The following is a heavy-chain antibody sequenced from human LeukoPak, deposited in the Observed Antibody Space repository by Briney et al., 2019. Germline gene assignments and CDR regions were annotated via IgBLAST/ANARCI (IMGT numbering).Heavy chain of an antibody. Sequence: SETLSLTCTVSGGSISSGDYYWSWIRQPPGKGLGWIGYIYYSGSTYYNPSLKSRVTISVDTSKNQFSLKLSPVTAADTAVYYCARGIAAAGVWFDPWGQGTLVTVSS. CDR3: ARGIAAAGVWFDP. CDR1: GGSISSGDYY. J-gene: IGHJ5*02. V-gene: IGHV4-30-4*01. CDR2: IYYSGST. D-gene: IGHD6-13*01.